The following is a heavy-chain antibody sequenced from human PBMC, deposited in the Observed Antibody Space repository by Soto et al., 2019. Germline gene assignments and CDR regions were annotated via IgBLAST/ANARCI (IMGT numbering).Heavy chain of an antibody. V-gene: IGHV4-30-4*01. CDR3: ARGPSGDKVDY. Sequence: QVQLQESGPILVKPSQTLSLTCTVSGGSISSVYDCWSWIRQPPDKGLEWIGQIYNGGRTYNNPSLTSRLTISVDTSKNQFSLQLRSVSAADTAVYYCARGPSGDKVDYWGQGTLVTVSS. D-gene: IGHD7-27*01. J-gene: IGHJ4*02. CDR2: IYNGGRT. CDR1: GGSISSVYDC.